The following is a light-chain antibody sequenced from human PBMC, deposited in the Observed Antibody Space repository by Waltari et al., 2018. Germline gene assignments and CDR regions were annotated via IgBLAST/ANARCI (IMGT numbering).Light chain of an antibody. CDR3: QRHDNLSYT. CDR2: DAA. Sequence: DIQMTQSHSSLSASVGDRVTITCQASRDISNNLNWYQQKPGRAPKLLIYDAAKLETGVPSRFSGSGSGTHFTFTISNLQPEDIATYYCQRHDNLSYTFGQGTKLVIK. CDR1: RDISNN. V-gene: IGKV1-33*01. J-gene: IGKJ2*01.